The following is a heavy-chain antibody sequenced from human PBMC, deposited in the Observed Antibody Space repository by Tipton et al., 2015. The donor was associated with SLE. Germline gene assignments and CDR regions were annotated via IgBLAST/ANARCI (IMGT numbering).Heavy chain of an antibody. Sequence: TLSLTCTVSGGSISSYYWSWIRQPQGKGLEWIGYIYYSGSTNYNPSLKSRVTISVDTSKNQFSLKLSSVTAADTAVYYCARGGGSYMYPVDYWGQGTLVTVSS. CDR3: ARGGGSYMYPVDY. J-gene: IGHJ4*02. V-gene: IGHV4-59*01. CDR1: GGSISSYY. D-gene: IGHD1-26*01. CDR2: IYYSGST.